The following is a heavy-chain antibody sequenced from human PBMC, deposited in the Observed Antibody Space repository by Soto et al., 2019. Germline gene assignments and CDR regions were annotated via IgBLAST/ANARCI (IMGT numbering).Heavy chain of an antibody. J-gene: IGHJ4*02. CDR2: IYYSGST. V-gene: IGHV4-39*01. Sequence: PSETLSLTCTVSGGSISSSSYYWGWIRQPPGKGLEWIGSIYYSGSTYYNPSLKSRVTISVDTPKNQFSLKLSSVTAADTAVYYCARHARWSVVAATDHFDYWGQGTLVTVS. D-gene: IGHD2-15*01. CDR3: ARHARWSVVAATDHFDY. CDR1: GGSISSSSYY.